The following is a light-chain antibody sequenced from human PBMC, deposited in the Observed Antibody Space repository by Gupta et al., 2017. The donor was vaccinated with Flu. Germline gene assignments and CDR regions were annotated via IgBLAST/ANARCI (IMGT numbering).Light chain of an antibody. CDR1: QSIARY. CDR3: QQSYGIPPYT. Sequence: SSLSASVGDRVTITCRASQSIARYLNWYQQKPGKAPKVLIYAASSLQSGVPSRFSGSGSGTDFTLSISSLQPEDFATYYCQQSYGIPPYTFGQGTKLQIK. CDR2: AAS. J-gene: IGKJ2*01. V-gene: IGKV1-39*01.